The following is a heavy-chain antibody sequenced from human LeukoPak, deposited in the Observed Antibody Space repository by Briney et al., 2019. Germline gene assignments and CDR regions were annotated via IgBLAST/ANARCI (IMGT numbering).Heavy chain of an antibody. CDR1: GGSISSGGYY. D-gene: IGHD3-16*01. CDR3: AKFRDNRDYETNGRKFDP. V-gene: IGHV4-31*03. Sequence: SETLSLTCTVSGGSISSGGYYWSWIRQHPGKGLEGIGYIYYSGSTYYNPSLKSRVTISVDTSKNQFSLKLSSVTAADTAVYYCAKFRDNRDYETNGRKFDPWGQGTLVTVSS. CDR2: IYYSGST. J-gene: IGHJ5*02.